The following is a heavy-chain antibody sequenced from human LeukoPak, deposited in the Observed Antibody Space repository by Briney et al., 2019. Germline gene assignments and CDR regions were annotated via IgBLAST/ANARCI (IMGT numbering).Heavy chain of an antibody. J-gene: IGHJ4*02. Sequence: PGGSLRLSCAASGITFSSYTMHWVRQAPGKGLEWVAVISYDGSNEYYADSVKGRFTISRDNSKNTLYLQMNSLRAEDTAVYYCARELLTEDDYWGQGTLVTVSS. CDR3: ARELLTEDDY. CDR1: GITFSSYT. CDR2: ISYDGSNE. D-gene: IGHD1-14*01. V-gene: IGHV3-30*04.